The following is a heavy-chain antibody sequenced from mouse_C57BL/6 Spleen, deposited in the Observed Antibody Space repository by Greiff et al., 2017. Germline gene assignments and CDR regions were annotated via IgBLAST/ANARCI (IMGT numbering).Heavy chain of an antibody. CDR2: INPGSGGT. J-gene: IGHJ3*01. Sequence: VQLQQSGAELVRPGTSVKVSCKASGYAFTNYLIEWVKQRPGQGLEWIGVINPGSGGTNYNEKFKGKATLTADKSSSTAYMQLSCLTSEDSAVYFCARRIYYDYEGPWFAYWGQGTLVTVSA. CDR3: ARRIYYDYEGPWFAY. CDR1: GYAFTNYL. V-gene: IGHV1-54*01. D-gene: IGHD2-4*01.